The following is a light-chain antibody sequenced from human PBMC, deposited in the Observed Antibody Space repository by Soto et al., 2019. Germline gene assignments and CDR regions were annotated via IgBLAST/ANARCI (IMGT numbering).Light chain of an antibody. V-gene: IGKV3-15*01. CDR2: GAS. CDR3: QQYNTWLWT. Sequence: EVVMTQSPATLSVSPGERATLSCRASQSVNANLAWYQQKPGQAPRLLIHGASNRATGIPARFSGSGFGTEFILTISSLPCEDFAVYYCQQYNTWLWTFGQGTKVEI. J-gene: IGKJ1*01. CDR1: QSVNAN.